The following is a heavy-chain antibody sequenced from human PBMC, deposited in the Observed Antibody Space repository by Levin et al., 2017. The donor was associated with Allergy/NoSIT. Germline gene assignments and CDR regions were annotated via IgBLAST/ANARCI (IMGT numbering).Heavy chain of an antibody. CDR1: GDSVSSNSAA. CDR2: TYYRSKWYN. V-gene: IGHV6-1*01. Sequence: PSETLSLTCAISGDSVSSNSAAWNWIRQSPSRGLEWLGRTYYRSKWYNDYAVSVKSRITINPDTSKNQFSLQLNSVTPEDTAVYYCARDMGGRHGGFGNFDYWGQGTLVTVSS. J-gene: IGHJ4*02. CDR3: ARDMGGRHGGFGNFDY. D-gene: IGHD3-10*01.